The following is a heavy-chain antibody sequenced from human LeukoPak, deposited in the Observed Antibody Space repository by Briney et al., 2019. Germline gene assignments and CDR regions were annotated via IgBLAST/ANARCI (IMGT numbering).Heavy chain of an antibody. V-gene: IGHV1-69*04. CDR2: IIPILGIA. CDR3: AREDVVVPAAMSWFDP. D-gene: IGHD2-2*01. J-gene: IGHJ5*02. CDR1: GGTFSSYT. Sequence: SVKVSCKASGGTFSSYTISWVRQAHGQGLEWMGRIIPILGIANYAQKFQGRVTITADKSTSTAYMELSSLRSEDTAVYYCAREDVVVPAAMSWFDPWGQGTLVTVSS.